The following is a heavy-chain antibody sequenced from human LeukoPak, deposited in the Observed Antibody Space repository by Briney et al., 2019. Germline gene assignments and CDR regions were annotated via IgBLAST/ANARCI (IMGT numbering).Heavy chain of an antibody. CDR3: ASSSWYDSPGVV. CDR2: ITSSSSYI. CDR1: GFTFSSYT. V-gene: IGHV3-21*01. Sequence: PGGSLRLSCAASGFTFSSYTMNWVRQAPGKGLEWVSSITSSSSYIYYTDSVKGRFTISRDSAKNSLYLQMNSLRAEDTAVYYCASSSWYDSPGVVWGKGTTVTVSS. D-gene: IGHD6-13*01. J-gene: IGHJ6*04.